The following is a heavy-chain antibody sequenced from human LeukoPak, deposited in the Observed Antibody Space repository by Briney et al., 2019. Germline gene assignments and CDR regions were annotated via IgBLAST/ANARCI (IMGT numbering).Heavy chain of an antibody. CDR1: GFAFNTYG. CDR3: AKSFGYSRSWFDY. CDR2: ISGSGGNT. D-gene: IGHD6-13*01. Sequence: GGSLRLSCAASGFAFNTYGMSWVRQAPGKGLEWVSAISGSGGNTYYADSVKGRFTISRDNSKNTLYLQMNSLRAEDTAVYYCAKSFGYSRSWFDYWGQGTLVTVSS. J-gene: IGHJ4*02. V-gene: IGHV3-23*01.